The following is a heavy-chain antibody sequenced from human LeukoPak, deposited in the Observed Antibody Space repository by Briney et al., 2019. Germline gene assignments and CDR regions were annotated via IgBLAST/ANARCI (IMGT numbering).Heavy chain of an antibody. V-gene: IGHV1-46*01. D-gene: IGHD6-25*01. Sequence: ASVKVSCKASGYTFTNFYLHWVRQAPGQGLEWMGIINPTTGSTTYAQKLQGRVTMTRDMSTSTVYMELSSLRPEDTTVYFCARDRNPQSSGKRAFDIWGQGTMVTASS. J-gene: IGHJ3*02. CDR1: GYTFTNFY. CDR2: INPTTGST. CDR3: ARDRNPQSSGKRAFDI.